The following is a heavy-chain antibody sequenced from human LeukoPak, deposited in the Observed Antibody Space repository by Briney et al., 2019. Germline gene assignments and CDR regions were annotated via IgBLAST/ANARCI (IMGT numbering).Heavy chain of an antibody. CDR3: ARGRSGSYSYGIVHFDY. J-gene: IGHJ4*02. V-gene: IGHV1-2*02. D-gene: IGHD3-10*01. Sequence: ASVKVSCKASGYTFTGYYMHWVRQAPGQGLGWMGWINPNSGGTNYAQKFQGRVTMTRDTSISTAYMELSRLRSDDTAVYYCARGRSGSYSYGIVHFDYWGQGTLVTVSS. CDR2: INPNSGGT. CDR1: GYTFTGYY.